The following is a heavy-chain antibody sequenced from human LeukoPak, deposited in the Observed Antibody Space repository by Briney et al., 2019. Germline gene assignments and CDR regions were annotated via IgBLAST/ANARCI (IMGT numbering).Heavy chain of an antibody. Sequence: GGSLILSCAASGVTVSNNFMSWVRQAPGKGLEWVSVIYGGGSTYYADSVKGRFTISRDTSKNTLYLQMNSLRAEDTAVYYCARDHPEWVHAYDIWGQGTMVTVSS. CDR3: ARDHPEWVHAYDI. CDR1: GVTVSNNF. V-gene: IGHV3-53*01. J-gene: IGHJ3*02. CDR2: IYGGGST. D-gene: IGHD3-3*01.